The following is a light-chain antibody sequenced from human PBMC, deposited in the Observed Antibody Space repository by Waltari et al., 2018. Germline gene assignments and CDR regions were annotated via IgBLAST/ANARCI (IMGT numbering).Light chain of an antibody. CDR3: MSYTSASTYVL. Sequence: QSALTQPASVSGSPGQPITLPCPGPNRDVCRCKYRSWYQQLPGKAPQLLLFDVSKRPSGVSNRFSGSKSASTASLTISGLQAEDEATYYCMSYTSASTYVLFGGGTNLTVL. J-gene: IGLJ2*01. CDR2: DVS. CDR1: NRDVCRCKY. V-gene: IGLV2-14*03.